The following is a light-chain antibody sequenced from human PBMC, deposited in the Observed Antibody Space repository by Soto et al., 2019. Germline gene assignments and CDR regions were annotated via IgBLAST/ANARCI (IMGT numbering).Light chain of an antibody. J-gene: IGLJ2*01. CDR1: SSDVGVYNY. CDR3: SSYTSGSTLVV. V-gene: IGLV2-14*01. CDR2: EVT. Sequence: QSALTQPASVSGSPGQSITISCTGSSSDVGVYNYVSWYQQHPGKAPRLMIYEVTKRPSGVSNRFSGSKSGNTASLTISGLRAEDEADYYCSSYTSGSTLVVFGGGTKLPVL.